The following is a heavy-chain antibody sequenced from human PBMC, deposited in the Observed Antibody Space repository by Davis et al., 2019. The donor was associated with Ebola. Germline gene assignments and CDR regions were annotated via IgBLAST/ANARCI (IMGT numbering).Heavy chain of an antibody. CDR2: IFSNDEN. V-gene: IGHV2-26*01. CDR3: ARISWKRYYFDD. CDR1: GLSLSNVRMG. J-gene: IGHJ4*02. D-gene: IGHD1-1*01. Sequence: SGPTLVKPTATLTLTCTVSGLSLSNVRMGVSWIRQPPGKALEWLAHIFSNDENSYNTSLKTRLNISKDTSKSQVVLTMTNMDPVDTATYYCARISWKRYYFDDWGQGTLVTVSS.